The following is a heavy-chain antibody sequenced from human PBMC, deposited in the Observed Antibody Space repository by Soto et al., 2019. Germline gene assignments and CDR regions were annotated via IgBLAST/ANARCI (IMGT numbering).Heavy chain of an antibody. Sequence: ASVKVSCKASGYTFTGYYMHWVRQAPGQGLEWMGWINPNSGGTNYAQKFQGRVTMTRDTSISTAYMELSRLRSDDTAVYYCARGAYSSGWSGSRSYFDYWGQGTLVTVSS. CDR1: GYTFTGYY. J-gene: IGHJ4*02. V-gene: IGHV1-2*02. D-gene: IGHD6-19*01. CDR3: ARGAYSSGWSGSRSYFDY. CDR2: INPNSGGT.